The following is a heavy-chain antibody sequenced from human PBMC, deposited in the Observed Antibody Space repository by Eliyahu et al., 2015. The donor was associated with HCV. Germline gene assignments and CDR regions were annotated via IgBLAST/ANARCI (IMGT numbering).Heavy chain of an antibody. CDR1: GFTFSSYS. Sequence: YGAASGFTFSSYSMNWVRQAPGKGLEWVSSISTSSSYIYYADSVKGRFTISRDNAKNSLYLQMNSLRAEDTAVYYCARDPNYYYGMDVWGQGTTVTVSS. CDR2: ISTSSSYI. J-gene: IGHJ6*02. CDR3: ARDPNYYYGMDV. V-gene: IGHV3-21*01.